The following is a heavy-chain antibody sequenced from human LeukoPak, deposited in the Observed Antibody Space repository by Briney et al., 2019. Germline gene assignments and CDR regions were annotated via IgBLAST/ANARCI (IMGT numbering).Heavy chain of an antibody. J-gene: IGHJ6*02. CDR3: ARVIPVYAGRYRGGIDV. V-gene: IGHV3-7*01. CDR2: VKHDGSEK. CDR1: GFTFINYW. D-gene: IGHD5-12*01. Sequence: GGSLRLSCAASGFTFINYWMTWVRQGPGRGLEWVSNVKHDGSEKNYVGSVKGRFTISRDNAKNSLYLQMNSLRAEDTGVYYCARVIPVYAGRYRGGIDVWGQGTTVTVSS.